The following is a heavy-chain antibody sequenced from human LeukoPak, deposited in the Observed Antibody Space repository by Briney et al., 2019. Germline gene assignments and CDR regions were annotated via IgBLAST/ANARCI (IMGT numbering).Heavy chain of an antibody. Sequence: GGSLRLSCAASGFTFSSYGMSWVRQAPGKGLEWVSYISDSSTTIYYADSVKGRFTISRDNAKNSLYLQMNSLRAEDTAVYYCARDRGGAYDFWSGYYTGYFDYRGQGTLVPVSS. D-gene: IGHD3-3*01. CDR1: GFTFSSYG. CDR2: ISDSSTTI. V-gene: IGHV3-48*01. CDR3: ARDRGGAYDFWSGYYTGYFDY. J-gene: IGHJ4*02.